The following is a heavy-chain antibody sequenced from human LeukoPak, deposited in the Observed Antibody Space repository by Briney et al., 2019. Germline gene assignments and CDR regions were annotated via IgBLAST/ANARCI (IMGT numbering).Heavy chain of an antibody. Sequence: EASVKVSCKASGYTFTSYGISWVRQAPGQGLEWMGWISAYNGNTNYAQKLQGRVTMTTDTSTSTAYMELRSLRSDDTAVYYCARDPPRSSSGHNWFDPWGQGTLVTVSS. CDR3: ARDPPRSSSGHNWFDP. CDR2: ISAYNGNT. V-gene: IGHV1-18*01. J-gene: IGHJ5*02. D-gene: IGHD6-19*01. CDR1: GYTFTSYG.